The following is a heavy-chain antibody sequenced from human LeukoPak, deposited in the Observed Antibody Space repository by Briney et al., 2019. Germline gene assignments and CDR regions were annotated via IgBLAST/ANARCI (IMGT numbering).Heavy chain of an antibody. CDR1: GPSISKYY. Sequence: SETLSLTCTVSGPSISKYYSRWLRQPPGEGLEWIAYIYYSGSTNFNPFRKSRVTIAVDTSKNQFSLKLSSVTAADTAVYYCARGGIAAAALVHLDYWGQGTLVTVSS. J-gene: IGHJ4*02. V-gene: IGHV4-59*01. CDR3: ARGGIAAAALVHLDY. D-gene: IGHD6-13*01. CDR2: IYYSGST.